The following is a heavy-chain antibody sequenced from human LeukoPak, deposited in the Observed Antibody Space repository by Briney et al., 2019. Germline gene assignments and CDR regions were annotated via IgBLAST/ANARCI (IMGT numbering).Heavy chain of an antibody. V-gene: IGHV1-24*01. Sequence: ASVKVSCKVSGYTLTELSMHWVRQAPGKGLEWMGGFDPEDGETIYAQKFQGRATMTEDTSTDTAYMELSSLRSEDTAVYYCATGVRYSRWFDPWGQGTLVTVSS. CDR3: ATGVRYSRWFDP. CDR2: FDPEDGET. J-gene: IGHJ5*02. CDR1: GYTLTELS. D-gene: IGHD2-21*01.